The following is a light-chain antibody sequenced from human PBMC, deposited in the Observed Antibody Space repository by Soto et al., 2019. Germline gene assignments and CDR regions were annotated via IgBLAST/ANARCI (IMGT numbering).Light chain of an antibody. CDR1: QNIDRW. CDR2: KAS. J-gene: IGKJ2*02. CDR3: QQYKSYCT. Sequence: DVQMTQSPSTLSASVGDRVTITCRASQNIDRWLAWYQQKPGKAPQLLIYKASTLQSVVPSRFSGSGSGTEFTLTISSLQADDFATYYCQQYKSYCTFGQGTKLEIK. V-gene: IGKV1-5*03.